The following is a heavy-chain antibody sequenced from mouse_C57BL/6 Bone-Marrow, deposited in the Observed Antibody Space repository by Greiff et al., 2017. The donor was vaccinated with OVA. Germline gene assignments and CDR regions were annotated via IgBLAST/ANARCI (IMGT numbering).Heavy chain of an antibody. J-gene: IGHJ2*01. Sequence: QVQLQQSGAELMKPGASVKLSCKASGYTFTTYPIEWMKQNHGKSLEWIGNFHPYNDDTKYNEKFKGKATLTVEKSSSTVYLELSRLTSDDSAVYYCARGFITTVVDSYYFDYWGQGTTLTVSS. CDR1: GYTFTTYP. CDR2: FHPYNDDT. V-gene: IGHV1-47*01. CDR3: ARGFITTVVDSYYFDY. D-gene: IGHD1-1*01.